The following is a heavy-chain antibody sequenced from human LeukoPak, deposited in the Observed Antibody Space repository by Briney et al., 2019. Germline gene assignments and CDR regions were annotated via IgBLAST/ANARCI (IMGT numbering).Heavy chain of an antibody. D-gene: IGHD2-15*01. V-gene: IGHV3-23*01. CDR2: ISGSGGST. J-gene: IGHJ5*02. Sequence: HTGGSLRLSCAASGFTFSSYAMSWVRQAPGKGLEWGSAISGSGGSTYYADSVKGRFTISRDNSKNTLYLQMNSLRAEDTAVYYCAKDGRKVPFGPWGQGTLVTVSS. CDR3: AKDGRKVPFGP. CDR1: GFTFSSYA.